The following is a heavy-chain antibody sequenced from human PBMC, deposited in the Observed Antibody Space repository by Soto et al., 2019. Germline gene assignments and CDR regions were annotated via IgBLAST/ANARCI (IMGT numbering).Heavy chain of an antibody. Sequence: GGSLRLSCAASGFTFSSYAMNWVRQAPGKGLEWVSVISGSGDSTYYADSVKGRFTISRDNSKNTLYLQMNGLRAEDTAVYYCAKYSGYDPRYYYYMDVWGKGTTVTVSS. CDR1: GFTFSSYA. V-gene: IGHV3-23*01. D-gene: IGHD5-12*01. CDR3: AKYSGYDPRYYYYMDV. J-gene: IGHJ6*03. CDR2: ISGSGDST.